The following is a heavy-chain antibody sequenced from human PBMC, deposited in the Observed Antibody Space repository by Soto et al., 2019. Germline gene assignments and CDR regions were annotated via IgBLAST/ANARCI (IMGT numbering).Heavy chain of an antibody. CDR1: GFICSSYD. J-gene: IGHJ3*02. D-gene: IGHD2-8*02. CDR2: ILVGGST. Sequence: GGSLRLSCAASGFICSSYDMSWARQAPGKGLEWVSTILVGGSTHYEDSVKGRFTISRDRSKNTVYLQMNSLTAGDTAMYYCAKATATGGGAFDICGQGTMVTVSS. CDR3: AKATATGGGAFDI. V-gene: IGHV3-23*01.